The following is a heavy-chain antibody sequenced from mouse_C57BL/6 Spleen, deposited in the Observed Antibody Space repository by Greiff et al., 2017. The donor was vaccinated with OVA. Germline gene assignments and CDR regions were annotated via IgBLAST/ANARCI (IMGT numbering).Heavy chain of an antibody. Sequence: QVQLKQSGAELARPGASVKLSCKASGYTFTSYGISWVKQRTGQGLEWIGEIYPRSGNTYYNEKFKGKATLTADKSSSTAYMELRSLTSEDSAVYFCALKGSYDYFDYWGQGTTLTVSS. CDR2: IYPRSGNT. V-gene: IGHV1-81*01. D-gene: IGHD1-1*02. J-gene: IGHJ2*01. CDR1: GYTFTSYG. CDR3: ALKGSYDYFDY.